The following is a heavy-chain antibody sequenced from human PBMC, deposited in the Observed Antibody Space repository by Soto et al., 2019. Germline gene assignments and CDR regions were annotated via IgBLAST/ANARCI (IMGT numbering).Heavy chain of an antibody. Sequence: EVQLVESGGGLVKPGGSLRLSCAASGFTFSSYSMNWVRQAPGKGLEWVSSISSSSSYIYYADSVKGRFTISRDNAKNSLYLQMNSLRAEDTAVYYCARDGPVTIFGVVIRNWFDPWGEGTLVTVSS. V-gene: IGHV3-21*01. D-gene: IGHD3-3*01. J-gene: IGHJ5*02. CDR1: GFTFSSYS. CDR3: ARDGPVTIFGVVIRNWFDP. CDR2: ISSSSSYI.